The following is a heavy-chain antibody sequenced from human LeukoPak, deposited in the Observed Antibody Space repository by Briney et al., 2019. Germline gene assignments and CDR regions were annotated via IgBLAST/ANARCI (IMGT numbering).Heavy chain of an antibody. CDR3: ARDLVSSNSSRDYYYAVDA. D-gene: IGHD6-6*01. CDR2: TWYHGINK. Sequence: GGSLRLSCVASGFTFSAYGMHWVRQAPGKGLEWVSGTWYHGINKYYADSVKGRFTISRDNSKNTLYLQMNSLRAEDTALYYCARDLVSSNSSRDYYYAVDAWGQGSTVTVSS. CDR1: GFTFSAYG. V-gene: IGHV3-33*01. J-gene: IGHJ6*02.